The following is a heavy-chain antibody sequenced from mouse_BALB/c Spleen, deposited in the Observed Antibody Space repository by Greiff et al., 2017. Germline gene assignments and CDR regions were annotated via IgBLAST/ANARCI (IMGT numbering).Heavy chain of an antibody. V-gene: IGHV1-14*01. Sequence: VQLQPSGPELVKPGASVKMSCKASGYTFTSYVMHWVKQKPGQGLVWIGYINPYNDGTKYNEKFKGKATLPSDKAASTAYMEHSSLTSEDSAVYYCARGYGNWDYWGQGTTLT. CDR3: ARGYGNWDY. J-gene: IGHJ2*01. CDR1: GYTFTSYV. CDR2: INPYNDGT. D-gene: IGHD2-10*02.